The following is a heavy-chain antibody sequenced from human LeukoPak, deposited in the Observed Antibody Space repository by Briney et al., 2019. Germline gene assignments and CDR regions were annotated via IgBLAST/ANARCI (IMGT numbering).Heavy chain of an antibody. D-gene: IGHD2-15*01. CDR1: GRSFSGYY. V-gene: IGHV4-34*01. CDR3: ARGLSAIVY. J-gene: IGHJ4*02. CDR2: INHSGST. Sequence: SETLSLTCAVYGRSFSGYYWSWIRQPPGKGLEWIGEINHSGSTNYNPSLKSRVTISVDTSKNQFSLKLSSVTAADTAVYYCARGLSAIVYWGQGTLVTVSS.